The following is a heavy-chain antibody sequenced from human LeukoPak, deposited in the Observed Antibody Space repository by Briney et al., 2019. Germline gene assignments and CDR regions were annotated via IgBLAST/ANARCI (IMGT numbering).Heavy chain of an antibody. CDR1: GYTFTSYG. D-gene: IGHD3-22*01. Sequence: ASVKVSCKASGYTFTSYGISWVRQAPGPGLEWMGWISAYNVNTNYAQKLQSRVTMTTDTSTSTAYMELRSLRSDDTAVYYCARDQGAYYYDSSGYYLEAFDIWGQGTMVTVSS. CDR3: ARDQGAYYYDSSGYYLEAFDI. J-gene: IGHJ3*02. CDR2: ISAYNVNT. V-gene: IGHV1-18*01.